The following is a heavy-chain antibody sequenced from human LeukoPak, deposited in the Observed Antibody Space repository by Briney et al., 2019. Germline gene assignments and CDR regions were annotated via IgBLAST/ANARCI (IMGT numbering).Heavy chain of an antibody. J-gene: IGHJ5*02. CDR3: AKTGYGDYVSIDWFDP. V-gene: IGHV3-11*04. CDR2: ISSSGSTI. D-gene: IGHD4-17*01. CDR1: GFTFSDYY. Sequence: PGGSLRLSCAASGFTFSDYYMSWIRQAPGKGLEWASYISSSGSTIYYADSVKGRFTISRDNSKNTLYLQMNSLRAEDTAVYYCAKTGYGDYVSIDWFDPWGQGTLVTVSS.